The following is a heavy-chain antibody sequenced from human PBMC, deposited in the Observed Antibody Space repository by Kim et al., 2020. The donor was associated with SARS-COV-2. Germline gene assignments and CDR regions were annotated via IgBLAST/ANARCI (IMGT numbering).Heavy chain of an antibody. J-gene: IGHJ3*02. V-gene: IGHV3-49*02. CDR3: TRVGVFQVPAATRAFDI. Sequence: VKGRFTISRDDSKSIAYLQMNSLKTEDTAVYYCTRVGVFQVPAATRAFDIWGQGTMVTVSS. D-gene: IGHD2-2*01.